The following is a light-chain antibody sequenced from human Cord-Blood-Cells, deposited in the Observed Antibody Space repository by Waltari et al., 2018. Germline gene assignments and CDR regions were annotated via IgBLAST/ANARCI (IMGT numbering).Light chain of an antibody. CDR1: RRDVGSYNL. CDR3: CSYAGSSTVV. V-gene: IGLV2-23*01. CDR2: EGS. J-gene: IGLJ2*01. Sequence: QSALTQPASVSGSPGQSIHISCPGTRRDVGSYNLVSWYQQHPGKAPKLMIYEGSKRPSGVSNRFSGSKSGNTASLTISGLQAEDEADYYCCSYAGSSTVVFGGGTKLTVL.